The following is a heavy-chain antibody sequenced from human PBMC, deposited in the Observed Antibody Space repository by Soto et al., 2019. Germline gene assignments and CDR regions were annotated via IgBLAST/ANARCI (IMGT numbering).Heavy chain of an antibody. CDR3: ARDIAARPVLTYYYYYGMDV. Sequence: ASVKVSCKASGYTFTGYYMHWVRQAPGQGLEWMGWINPNSGGTNYAQKFQGWVTMTRDTSISTAYMELSRLRSDDTAVYYCARDIAARPVLTYYYYYGMDVWGQGTTVTVSS. D-gene: IGHD6-6*01. CDR1: GYTFTGYY. V-gene: IGHV1-2*04. J-gene: IGHJ6*02. CDR2: INPNSGGT.